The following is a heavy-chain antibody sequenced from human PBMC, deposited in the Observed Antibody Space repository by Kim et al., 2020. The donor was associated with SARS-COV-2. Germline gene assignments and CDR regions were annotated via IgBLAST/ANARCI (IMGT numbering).Heavy chain of an antibody. D-gene: IGHD2-2*01. CDR3: ARLLIVVVPAAIHPMGSGFDY. J-gene: IGHJ4*02. V-gene: IGHV1-18*04. CDR2: ISAYNGNT. Sequence: ASVKVSCKASGYTFTSYGISWVRQAPGQGLEWMGWISAYNGNTNYAQKLQGRVTMTTDTSTSTAYMELRSLRSDDTAVYYCARLLIVVVPAAIHPMGSGFDYWGQGTLVTVSS. CDR1: GYTFTSYG.